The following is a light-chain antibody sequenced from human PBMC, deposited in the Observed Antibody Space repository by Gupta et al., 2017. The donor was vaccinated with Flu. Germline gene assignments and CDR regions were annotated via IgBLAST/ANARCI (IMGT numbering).Light chain of an antibody. CDR3: QQYYSSPT. CDR1: QSVLYSSHDKNY. Sequence: DIVMTQSPDSLVVSLGERATINCKSSQSVLYSSHDKNYLAWYQQKPGQPPKLLIYWASTRESGVPDRFSGSGSATDFTLTISNLQAEDVAVYYCQQYYSSPTFGQGTRLEI. CDR2: WAS. V-gene: IGKV4-1*01. J-gene: IGKJ5*01.